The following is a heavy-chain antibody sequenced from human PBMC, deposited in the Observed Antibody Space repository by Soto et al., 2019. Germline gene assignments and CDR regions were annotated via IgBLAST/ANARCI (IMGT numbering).Heavy chain of an antibody. CDR2: INPSGGST. CDR3: ARRHGLGYCSSTSCPLDY. D-gene: IGHD2-2*01. Sequence: ASVKVSCKASGYTFTSYYMHWVRQAPGQGLEWMGIINPSGGSTSYAQKFQGRVTMTRDTSTSTVYMELCSLRSEDTAVYYCARRHGLGYCSSTSCPLDYWGQGTLVTVSS. CDR1: GYTFTSYY. V-gene: IGHV1-46*01. J-gene: IGHJ4*02.